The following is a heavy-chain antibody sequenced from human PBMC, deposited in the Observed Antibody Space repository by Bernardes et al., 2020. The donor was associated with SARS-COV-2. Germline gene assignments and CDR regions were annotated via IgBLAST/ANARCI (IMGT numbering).Heavy chain of an antibody. J-gene: IGHJ4*02. CDR1: GFTFSSYS. Sequence: GSLRLSCAASGFTFSSYSMSWVRQAPGKGLEWVSGISGSGSNIYYADSVEGRFTISRDNSKNTLYLQMNSLRVEDTAVYYCAKESYGSGTYPGDFWGQGTLVTVSS. D-gene: IGHD3-10*01. CDR2: ISGSGSNI. CDR3: AKESYGSGTYPGDF. V-gene: IGHV3-23*01.